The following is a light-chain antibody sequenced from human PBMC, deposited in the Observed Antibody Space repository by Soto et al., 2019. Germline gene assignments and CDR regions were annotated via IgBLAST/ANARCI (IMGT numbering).Light chain of an antibody. V-gene: IGKV1-39*01. CDR2: AAS. CDR3: QQYNSYSWT. CDR1: QSISSY. J-gene: IGKJ1*01. Sequence: DIQMTQSTSSLSASVGDRVTITCRASQSISSYLNWYQQKPGKAPKLLIYAASSLQSGVPSRFSGSGSGTDFTLTISSLQPDDFATYYCQQYNSYSWTFGQGTKVDIK.